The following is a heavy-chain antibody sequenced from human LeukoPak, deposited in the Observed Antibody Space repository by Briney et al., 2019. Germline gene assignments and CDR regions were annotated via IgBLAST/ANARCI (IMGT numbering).Heavy chain of an antibody. V-gene: IGHV4-59*01. D-gene: IGHD3-10*01. CDR3: ARDGGSGFDY. CDR2: IYYSGST. CDR1: GGSISRYY. J-gene: IGHJ4*02. Sequence: SETLSLTCTVSGGSISRYYWTRIRQPPGKGLEWIGYIYYSGSTNYNPSLKSRLTISVDTSKNQVSLKLTSVTGADTAVYYCARDGGSGFDYWGLGTLVTVSS.